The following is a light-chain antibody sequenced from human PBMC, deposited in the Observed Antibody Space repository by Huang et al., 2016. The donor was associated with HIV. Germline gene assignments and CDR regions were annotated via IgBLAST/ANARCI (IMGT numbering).Light chain of an antibody. J-gene: IGKJ1*01. CDR2: GAS. V-gene: IGKV3-15*01. CDR1: QTISRD. CDR3: QHYYSWPPWT. Sequence: EIVMTQSPATLSVSPGEGATLSCRASQTISRDLAWDQQRPGQAPRLLIYGASIRATGIPARFSGSGSGTEFTLTISSLQSEDFAVYYCQHYYSWPPWTFGQGTKVDIK.